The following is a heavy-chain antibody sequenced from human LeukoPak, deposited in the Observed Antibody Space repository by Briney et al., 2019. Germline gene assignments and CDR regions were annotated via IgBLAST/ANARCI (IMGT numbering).Heavy chain of an antibody. CDR3: ARVGAGVDAFDI. Sequence: GSLRLSCAASGFTFSSYRMNWVRQAPGKGLEWVSYISSSSRTIYYADSVKGRFTISRDNAKNSLYLQMNSLRAEDTAVYYCARVGAGVDAFDIWGQGTMVTVSS. D-gene: IGHD3-10*01. CDR1: GFTFSSYR. J-gene: IGHJ3*02. CDR2: ISSSSRTI. V-gene: IGHV3-48*04.